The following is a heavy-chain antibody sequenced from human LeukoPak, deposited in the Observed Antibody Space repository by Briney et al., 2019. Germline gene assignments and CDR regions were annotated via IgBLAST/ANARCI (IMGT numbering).Heavy chain of an antibody. V-gene: IGHV3-48*03. CDR2: ISSSGNTI. CDR1: GFTFSSNE. CDR3: ARGFSMAP. Sequence: GGSLRLSCAASGFTFSSNEMNWVRQTPGKGLEWVSYISSSGNTIYYADSVKGRFTISRDNAKNSLYLQMNSLRAEDTAVYYSARGFSMAPWGQGTLVTVSS. J-gene: IGHJ5*02. D-gene: IGHD2/OR15-2a*01.